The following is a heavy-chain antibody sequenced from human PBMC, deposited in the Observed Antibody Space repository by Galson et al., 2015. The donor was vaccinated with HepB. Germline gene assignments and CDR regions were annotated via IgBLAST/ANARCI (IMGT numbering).Heavy chain of an antibody. CDR3: AKDIVGIVPASEASAYYYYYGMDV. D-gene: IGHD2-2*01. J-gene: IGHJ6*02. CDR1: GFTFDDYA. V-gene: IGHV3-43D*03. Sequence: SLRLSCAASGFTFDDYAMHWVRQAPGKGLEWVSLISWDGGSTYYADSVKGRFTISRDNSKNSLYLQMNSLRAEDTALYYCAKDIVGIVPASEASAYYYYYGMDVWGQGTTVTVSS. CDR2: ISWDGGST.